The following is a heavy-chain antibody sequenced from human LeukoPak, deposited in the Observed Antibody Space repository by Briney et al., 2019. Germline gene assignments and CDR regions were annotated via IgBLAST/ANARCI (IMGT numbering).Heavy chain of an antibody. Sequence: SETLSLTCAVYGGSLRDYFWSWIRQPPGKGLEWIGEISHSGSTTYNPSLRSRVTISGDTSKKQFSLKLSSVTAADTAVYYCVTYYYGSSAPKRNYWGQGILVTVSS. J-gene: IGHJ4*02. V-gene: IGHV4-34*01. CDR1: GGSLRDYF. CDR3: VTYYYGSSAPKRNY. D-gene: IGHD3-22*01. CDR2: ISHSGST.